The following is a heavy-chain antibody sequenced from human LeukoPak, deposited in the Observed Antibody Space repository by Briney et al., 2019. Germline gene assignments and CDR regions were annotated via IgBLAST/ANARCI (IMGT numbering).Heavy chain of an antibody. J-gene: IGHJ4*02. CDR2: ISYDGNNK. CDR3: ARGTLWFGGFWYYFDY. CDR1: GFTFSSYA. D-gene: IGHD3-10*01. Sequence: GGSLRLSCAASGFTFSSYAMHWVRQAPGKGLEWVAVISYDGNNKYYADSVKGRFTISRDNSNNTLSMQMNSLRPEDTAVYYCARGTLWFGGFWYYFDYWGQGTLVTVSS. V-gene: IGHV3-30-3*01.